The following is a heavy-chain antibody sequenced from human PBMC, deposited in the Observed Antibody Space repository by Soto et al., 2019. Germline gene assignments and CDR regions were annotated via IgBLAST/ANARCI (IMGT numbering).Heavy chain of an antibody. J-gene: IGHJ6*02. V-gene: IGHV4-4*07. CDR1: GGSISSYY. CDR3: ARDPVPGAIGGYYYYYGMDV. Sequence: SETLSLTCTVSGGSISSYYWSWIRQPPGKGLEWIGRIYTSGSTNYNPSLKSRVTMSVDTSKNQFSLKLSSVTAADTAVYYCARDPVPGAIGGYYYYYGMDVWGQGTTVTVSS. CDR2: IYTSGST. D-gene: IGHD2-2*01.